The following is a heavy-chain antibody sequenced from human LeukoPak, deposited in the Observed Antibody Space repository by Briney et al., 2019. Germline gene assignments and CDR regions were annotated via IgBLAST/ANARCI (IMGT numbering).Heavy chain of an antibody. V-gene: IGHV3-33*01. CDR1: GFTFSSYG. CDR2: IWYDGSNK. J-gene: IGHJ6*02. CDR3: ARYGKQWLVQDYYGMDV. Sequence: PGGSLRLPCAASGFTFSSYGMHWVRQAPGKGLEWVAVIWYDGSNKYYADSVKGRFTISRDNSKNTLYLQMNSLRAEDTAVYYCARYGKQWLVQDYYGMDVWGQGTTVTVSS. D-gene: IGHD6-19*01.